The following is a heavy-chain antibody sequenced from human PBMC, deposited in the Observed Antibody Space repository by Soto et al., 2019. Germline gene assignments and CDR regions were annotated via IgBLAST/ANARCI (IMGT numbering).Heavy chain of an antibody. V-gene: IGHV4-30-4*01. CDR3: ASVAYYCDSSDYHSY. J-gene: IGHJ4*02. D-gene: IGHD3-22*01. CDR2: IYYSGST. CDR1: GGSISSSDYY. Sequence: SETLSLTCTVSGGSISSSDYYWSWIRQPPGKGLEWIGYIYYSGSTYYNPSLKSRVTISVDTSKNQFSLKLSSVTAADTAVYYCASVAYYCDSSDYHSYWGQGTLVPGSS.